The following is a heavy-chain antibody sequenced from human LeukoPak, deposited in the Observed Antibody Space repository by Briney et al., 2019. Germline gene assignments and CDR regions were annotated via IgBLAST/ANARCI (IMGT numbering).Heavy chain of an antibody. V-gene: IGHV3-74*01. J-gene: IGHJ6*02. CDR1: GITISTYW. Sequence: AETLTLTCVASGITISTYWRHWIRHAPGKGLVWVSRMNSDGSSTSYADSENGRFTSSRDNAKNTLYLQINRLRAEDTAVYYCARVPGYIGYSYGMDVWGQGTTVTVSS. D-gene: IGHD5-12*01. CDR2: MNSDGSST. CDR3: ARVPGYIGYSYGMDV.